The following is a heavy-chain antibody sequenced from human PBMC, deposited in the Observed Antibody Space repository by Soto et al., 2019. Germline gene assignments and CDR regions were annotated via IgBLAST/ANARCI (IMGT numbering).Heavy chain of an antibody. CDR3: VRQRELPSYFDH. J-gene: IGHJ4*02. Sequence: QLQLHESGPGLVKPSEALSLTCTVSGGSISTSSYYWGWIRQPPGKGLEWIGSMSYSGSTYYNPSLKRRVTIAVDTSKNQVSLTLSSVIAADTAVYYCVRQRELPSYFDHWGQGTLVSVSS. D-gene: IGHD1-26*01. V-gene: IGHV4-39*01. CDR2: MSYSGST. CDR1: GGSISTSSYY.